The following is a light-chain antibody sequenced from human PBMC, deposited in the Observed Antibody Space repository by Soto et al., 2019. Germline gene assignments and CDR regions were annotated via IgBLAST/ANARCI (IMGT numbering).Light chain of an antibody. CDR2: GAS. Sequence: EIVLTQSPGTLSLSPGEGATLSCRASQSISSTFLAWYQHKPGQAPRDLIYGASRRAAGIPDRFSVSGSGTDFTLTISRLEPEDFAVYYCQQDEISWTFGQGTKVEMK. J-gene: IGKJ1*01. V-gene: IGKV3-20*01. CDR3: QQDEISWT. CDR1: QSISSTF.